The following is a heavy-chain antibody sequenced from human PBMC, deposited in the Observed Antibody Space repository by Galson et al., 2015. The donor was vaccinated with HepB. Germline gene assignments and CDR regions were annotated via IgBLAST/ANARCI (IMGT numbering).Heavy chain of an antibody. CDR1: GFTFSSYG. J-gene: IGHJ4*02. CDR3: AKAQWLVLGDYFDY. V-gene: IGHV3-30*18. D-gene: IGHD6-19*01. CDR2: ISYDGSNK. Sequence: SLRLSCAASGFTFSSYGMHWVRQAPGKGLEWVAVISYDGSNKYYADSVKGRFTISRDNSKNTLYLQMNSLRAEDTAVYYCAKAQWLVLGDYFDYWGQGTLVTVSS.